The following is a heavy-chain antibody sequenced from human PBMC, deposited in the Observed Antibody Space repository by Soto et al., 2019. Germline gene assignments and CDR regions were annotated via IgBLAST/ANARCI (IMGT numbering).Heavy chain of an antibody. Sequence: QVQLVESGGGVVQPGRSLRLSCAASGFTFSNYGLHWVHQAPGKGLEWVADIWYDGRSKNYVDSVKGRFTISRDNSKNTLYLEMNSLRAEDSAVYYCGRVDRYYGMDVWGQGTAVTVSS. V-gene: IGHV3-33*01. CDR3: GRVDRYYGMDV. CDR1: GFTFSNYG. J-gene: IGHJ6*02. CDR2: IWYDGRSK.